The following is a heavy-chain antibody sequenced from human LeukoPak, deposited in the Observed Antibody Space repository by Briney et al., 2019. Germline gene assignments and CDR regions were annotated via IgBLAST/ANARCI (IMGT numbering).Heavy chain of an antibody. V-gene: IGHV3-7*03. CDR2: IKQDGGEK. J-gene: IGHJ6*02. Sequence: PGGSLRLSCAASGFTFSSYWMSWVRQAPGKGLEWVANIKQDGGEKYYVDSVKGRFTISRDNAKNSLYLQMNSLRAEDTAVYYCAKDSSTSNYYYGMDVWGQGTTVTVSS. CDR1: GFTFSSYW. D-gene: IGHD6-13*01. CDR3: AKDSSTSNYYYGMDV.